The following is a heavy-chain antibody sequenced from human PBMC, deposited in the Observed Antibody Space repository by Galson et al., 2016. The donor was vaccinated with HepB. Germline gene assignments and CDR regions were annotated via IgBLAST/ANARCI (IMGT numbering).Heavy chain of an antibody. CDR3: VAVYCSGTSCPGATVY. Sequence: VKVSCKASGISFTSFAMQWVRQARGQRLEWIGWIVVGSGNTNYAQKFQERVTITRDMSTSAAYMELSSLRSGDTAVYYCVAVYCSGTSCPGATVYWGQGTLVTVSS. V-gene: IGHV1-58*02. D-gene: IGHD2-2*01. CDR2: IVVGSGNT. J-gene: IGHJ4*02. CDR1: GISFTSFA.